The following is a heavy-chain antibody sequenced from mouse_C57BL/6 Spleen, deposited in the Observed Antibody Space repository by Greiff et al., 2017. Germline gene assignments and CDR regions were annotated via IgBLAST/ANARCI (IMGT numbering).Heavy chain of an antibody. CDR1: GYTFTSYG. V-gene: IGHV1-81*01. J-gene: IGHJ1*03. CDR2: IYPSSGNT. Sequence: QVQLKQSGAELVRPGASVKLSCKASGYTFTSYGISWVKQRPGQGLEWIGEIYPSSGNTYYNEKFKGKATLTADKSSSTAYMELRSLTSEDSAVYFCARSSSYDWYFDVWGTGTTVTVSS. CDR3: ARSSSYDWYFDV. D-gene: IGHD1-1*01.